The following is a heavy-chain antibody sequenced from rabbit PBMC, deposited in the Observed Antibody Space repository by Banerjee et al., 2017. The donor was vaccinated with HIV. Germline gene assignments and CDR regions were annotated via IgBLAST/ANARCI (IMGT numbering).Heavy chain of an antibody. J-gene: IGHJ4*01. CDR3: ARELYGDYGYFGL. CDR1: GFSLSSNA. Sequence: QSVEESGGDLVKPGGTLTLTCTVSGFSLSSNAMCWVRQAPGKGPEWIACIYTGSGGSTYYASWAKGRFTISRTSSTTVTLQMTSLTAADTATYFCARELYGDYGYFGLWGQGTLVTVS. CDR2: IYTGSGGST. D-gene: IGHD2-1*01. V-gene: IGHV1S40*01.